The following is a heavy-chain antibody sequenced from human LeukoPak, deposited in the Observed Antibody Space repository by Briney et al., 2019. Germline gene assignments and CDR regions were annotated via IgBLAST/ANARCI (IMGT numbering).Heavy chain of an antibody. CDR1: GGSITSSSYY. V-gene: IGHV4-39*07. Sequence: SETLSLTCTVSGGSITSSSYYWGWIRQPPGKGLEWIASIYYSGSTYYNPSLKSRVTISVDTSKNQFSLKLRSVTAADTAVYYCAVVRAYVGATKDWGQGTLVTVSS. J-gene: IGHJ4*02. CDR3: AVVRAYVGATKD. CDR2: IYYSGST. D-gene: IGHD1-26*01.